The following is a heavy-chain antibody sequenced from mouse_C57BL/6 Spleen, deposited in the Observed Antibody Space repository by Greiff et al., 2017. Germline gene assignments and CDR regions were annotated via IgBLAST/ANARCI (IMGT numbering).Heavy chain of an antibody. CDR1: GYAFTNYL. V-gene: IGHV1-54*01. Sequence: VQRVESGAELVRPGTSVTVSCKVSGYAFTNYLIDWVKQRPGQGLEWIGVINPGGGGTNYNEKFKGKATLTADKSSRTAYMQHSSLTSENSAVYVGAGAEYYGSSDHGYAMDDWGQGTSVTVSS. D-gene: IGHD1-1*01. J-gene: IGHJ4*01. CDR2: INPGGGGT. CDR3: AGAEYYGSSDHGYAMDD.